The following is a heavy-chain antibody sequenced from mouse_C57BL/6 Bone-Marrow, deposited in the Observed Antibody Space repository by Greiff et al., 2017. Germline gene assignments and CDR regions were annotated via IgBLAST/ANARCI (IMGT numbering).Heavy chain of an antibody. CDR1: GFTFSDYY. CDR3: ARHRYGNYEEDAMDY. D-gene: IGHD2-10*02. J-gene: IGHJ4*01. CDR2: ISNGGGST. V-gene: IGHV5-12*01. Sequence: EVKLVESGGGLVQPGGSLKLSCAASGFTFSDYYMYWVRQTPEKRLEWVAYISNGGGSTYYPDTVKGRFTISRDNANNTLYLQMSRLKSEDTAMYYCARHRYGNYEEDAMDYWGQGTSVTVSS.